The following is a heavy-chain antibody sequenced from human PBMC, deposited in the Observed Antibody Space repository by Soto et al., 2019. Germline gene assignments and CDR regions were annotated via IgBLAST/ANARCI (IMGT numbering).Heavy chain of an antibody. CDR3: ARDPRGYRNYYYGMDV. D-gene: IGHD5-18*01. J-gene: IGHJ6*02. V-gene: IGHV3-30-3*01. Sequence: QVQLVESGGGVVQPGRSLRLSCAASGFTFSSYAMHWVRQAPGKGLEWVAVISYDGSNKYYADSVKGRFTISRDNSKNTLYLQMNSLRAEDTAVYYCARDPRGYRNYYYGMDVWGQGTTVTVSS. CDR2: ISYDGSNK. CDR1: GFTFSSYA.